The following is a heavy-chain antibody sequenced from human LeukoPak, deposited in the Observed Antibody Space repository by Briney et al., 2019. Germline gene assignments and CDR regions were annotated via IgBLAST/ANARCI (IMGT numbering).Heavy chain of an antibody. CDR2: INHSGST. J-gene: IGHJ4*02. D-gene: IGHD6-13*01. CDR1: GGSFSGYY. V-gene: IGHV4-34*01. CDR3: AGGGQQLAPYFDY. Sequence: SETLSLTCAVYGGSFSGYYWSWIRQPPGKGLEWIGEINHSGSTNYNPSLKSRVTISVDTSKNQFSLKLSSVTAADTAVYYCAGGGQQLAPYFDYWGQGTLVTVSS.